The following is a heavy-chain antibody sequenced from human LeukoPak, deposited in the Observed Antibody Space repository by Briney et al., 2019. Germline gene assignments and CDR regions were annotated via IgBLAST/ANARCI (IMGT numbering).Heavy chain of an antibody. CDR3: ARDMGYYGSGSLRTGYGMDV. Sequence: SETLSLTCTVSGGSISSYYWSWIRQPPGKGLEWIGYIYYSGSTNYNPSLESRVTISVDTSKNQFSLKLSSVTAADTAVYYCARDMGYYGSGSLRTGYGMDVWGQGTTVTVSS. V-gene: IGHV4-59*01. J-gene: IGHJ6*02. CDR2: IYYSGST. D-gene: IGHD3-10*01. CDR1: GGSISSYY.